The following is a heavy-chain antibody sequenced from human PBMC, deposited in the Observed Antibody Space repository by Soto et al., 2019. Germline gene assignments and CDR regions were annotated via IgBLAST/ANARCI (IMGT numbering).Heavy chain of an antibody. CDR1: GGSFSGYY. D-gene: IGHD6-6*01. Sequence: QVQLQQWGAGLLKPSETLSLTCAVYGGSFSGYYWSWIRQPPGKGLEWIGEINHSGSTNYNPSLKSRVTISVDTSKNQFSLKLSSVTAADTAVYYCARGLGSSSHVDYWSQGTLVTVSS. CDR3: ARGLGSSSHVDY. V-gene: IGHV4-34*01. J-gene: IGHJ4*02. CDR2: INHSGST.